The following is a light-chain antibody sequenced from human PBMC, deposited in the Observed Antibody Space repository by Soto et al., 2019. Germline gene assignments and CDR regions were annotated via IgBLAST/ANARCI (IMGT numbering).Light chain of an antibody. CDR1: QSVSSS. J-gene: IGKJ1*01. CDR2: DTS. V-gene: IGKV3-15*01. Sequence: EIGGTQSPATLSVSPGERVTLSCRASQSVSSSLAWYQQRPGQAPRLLIYDTSTRAAGISARFSGSGSGTEFTLTISSLQSEDFAVYYCQQYIDWPPGTFGQGTAVEIK. CDR3: QQYIDWPPGT.